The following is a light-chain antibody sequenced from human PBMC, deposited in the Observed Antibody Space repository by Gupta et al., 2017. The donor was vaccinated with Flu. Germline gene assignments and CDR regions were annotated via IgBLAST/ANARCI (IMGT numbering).Light chain of an antibody. CDR2: EVT. J-gene: IGLJ3*02. V-gene: IGLV2-11*01. Sequence: QSALTQPRSVSESPGQSVTISCTGGSSDVGGYNYVSWYQQYPGKAPNLMIYEVTKRPSGVPDRFSGSKSGKTASLTITGLQAEDEADYYCCSYAGSNTFWVFGGGTKLTVL. CDR1: SSDVGGYNY. CDR3: CSYAGSNTFWV.